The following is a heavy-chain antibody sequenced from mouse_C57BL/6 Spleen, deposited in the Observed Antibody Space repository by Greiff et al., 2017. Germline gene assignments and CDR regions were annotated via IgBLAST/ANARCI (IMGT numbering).Heavy chain of an antibody. J-gene: IGHJ4*01. CDR3: ARPAYYSNSSYYAMDY. CDR1: GYTFTSYG. CDR2: IYPRSGNT. Sequence: VQLQQSGAELARPGASVKLSCKASGYTFTSYGISWVKQRTGQGLEWIGEIYPRSGNTYYNEKFKGKATLTADKSSSTAYMELRSLTSEDSAVYFCARPAYYSNSSYYAMDYWGQGTSVTVSS. D-gene: IGHD2-5*01. V-gene: IGHV1-81*01.